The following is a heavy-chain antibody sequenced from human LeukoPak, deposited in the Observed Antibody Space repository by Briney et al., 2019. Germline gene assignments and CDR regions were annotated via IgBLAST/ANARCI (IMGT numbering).Heavy chain of an antibody. J-gene: IGHJ4*02. D-gene: IGHD6-19*01. CDR1: GFTFTNAW. Sequence: PGGSLRLSCAASGFTFTNAWKRWVRQAPGEGVEWVGRIKSESYGGTTEYAAPVKGRFTISRDDSTNTLYLQMNSLKNEDTAVYYCSTVDNSGSSPPFDFWGQGTLVTVSA. V-gene: IGHV3-15*01. CDR3: STVDNSGSSPPFDF. CDR2: IKSESYGGTT.